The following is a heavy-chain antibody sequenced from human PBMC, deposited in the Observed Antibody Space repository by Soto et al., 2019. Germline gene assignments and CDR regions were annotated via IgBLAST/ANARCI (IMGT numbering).Heavy chain of an antibody. Sequence: WETLSYTCTVSGGTISGYYWSWIRQLPGEGLEWIGYMYNTGSTVYNPSFKSRVTISVDTSKNQFSLKLNSVTAADTAVYYCARDLWGYCGTDCYPLDVWGQGTTVT. CDR1: GGTISGYY. V-gene: IGHV4-59*01. CDR2: MYNTGST. D-gene: IGHD2-21*02. J-gene: IGHJ6*02. CDR3: ARDLWGYCGTDCYPLDV.